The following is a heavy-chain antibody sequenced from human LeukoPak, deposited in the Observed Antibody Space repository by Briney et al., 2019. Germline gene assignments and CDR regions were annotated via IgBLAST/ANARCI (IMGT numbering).Heavy chain of an antibody. J-gene: IGHJ4*02. V-gene: IGHV5-51*01. CDR2: IYPGDSDT. CDR3: ARHRAYVATPVTYFDY. D-gene: IGHD5-12*01. Sequence: GESLKISCKGSGYSFTSYWIGWVRQMPGKGLEWMGIIYPGDSDTRCSPSFQGQVTISADKSISTAYLQWSSLKASDTAMYYCARHRAYVATPVTYFDYWGQGTLVTVSS. CDR1: GYSFTSYW.